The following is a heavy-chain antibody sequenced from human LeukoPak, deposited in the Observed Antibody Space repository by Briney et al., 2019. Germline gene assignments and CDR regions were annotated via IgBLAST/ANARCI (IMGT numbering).Heavy chain of an antibody. D-gene: IGHD5-18*01. CDR3: ARENGYSYGSNWFDP. Sequence: SVKVSCKASGGTFSSYAISWVRQAPGQGLEWMGGIIPIFGTANYAQKFQGRVTITADESTSTAYMEPSSLRSEDTAVYYCARENGYSYGSNWFDPWGQGTLVTVSS. V-gene: IGHV1-69*13. J-gene: IGHJ5*02. CDR1: GGTFSSYA. CDR2: IIPIFGTA.